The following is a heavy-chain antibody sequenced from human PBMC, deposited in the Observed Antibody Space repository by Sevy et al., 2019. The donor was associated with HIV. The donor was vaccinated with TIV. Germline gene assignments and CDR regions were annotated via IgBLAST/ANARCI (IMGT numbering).Heavy chain of an antibody. CDR1: GFTFSSYG. J-gene: IGHJ6*02. Sequence: GGSLGLSCAASGFTFSSYGMHWVRQAPGKGLEWVAFIRYDGSNKYYADSVKGRFTISRDNSKNTLYLQMNSLRAEDTAVYYCAKGGYSGYEDNGMDVWGQGTTVTVSS. CDR3: AKGGYSGYEDNGMDV. D-gene: IGHD5-12*01. CDR2: IRYDGSNK. V-gene: IGHV3-30*02.